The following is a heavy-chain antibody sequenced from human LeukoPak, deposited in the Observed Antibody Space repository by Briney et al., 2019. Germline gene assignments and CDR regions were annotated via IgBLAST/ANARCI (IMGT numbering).Heavy chain of an antibody. V-gene: IGHV3-15*01. CDR1: GLTFNHAW. D-gene: IGHD3-10*02. J-gene: IGHJ4*02. CDR2: SKSQAGGGTM. CDR3: TTLSYVGGD. Sequence: PGGSLRLSCVASGLTFNHAWMSWVRQAPGKGLEWIGRSKSQAGGGTMDYAAPVIGRFTISRDDSKNTVYLQMNSLKTEDTAMYYCTTLSYVGGDWGQGTLVTVSS.